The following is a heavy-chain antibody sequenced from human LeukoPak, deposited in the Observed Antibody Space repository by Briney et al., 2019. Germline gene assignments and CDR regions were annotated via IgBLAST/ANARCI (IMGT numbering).Heavy chain of an antibody. D-gene: IGHD6-19*01. J-gene: IGHJ4*02. CDR3: ARGHAVAGTVNY. CDR2: ISVYNGNT. CDR1: GYTFTSYG. Sequence: APVKVSCKASGYTFTSYGISWVRQAPGQGLEWMGWISVYNGNTNYAQKLQGRVTITADESTSTAYMELRSLRSDDTAVYYCARGHAVAGTVNYWGQGTLVTVSS. V-gene: IGHV1-18*01.